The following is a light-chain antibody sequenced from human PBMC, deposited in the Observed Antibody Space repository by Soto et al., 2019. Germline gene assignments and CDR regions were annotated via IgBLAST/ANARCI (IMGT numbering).Light chain of an antibody. Sequence: QPVLTQSPSASASLGASVKLTCTLSSGHGSYAIAWHQQQPEKGPRYLMKVNSDGSHNKGDGIPDRFSGSSSGAERYLTISSLQSEDEAEYYCQTWGTGIRVFGGGTKLTVL. V-gene: IGLV4-69*01. J-gene: IGLJ3*02. CDR2: VNSDGSH. CDR3: QTWGTGIRV. CDR1: SGHGSYA.